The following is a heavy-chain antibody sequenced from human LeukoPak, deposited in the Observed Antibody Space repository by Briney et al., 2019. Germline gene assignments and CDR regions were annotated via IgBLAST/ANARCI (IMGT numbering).Heavy chain of an antibody. CDR3: ARRTGDYYGSGTPHNWFDP. Sequence: ASVKVSCKASGGTFSSYAISWVRQAPGQGLEWVGGIIPIFGTANYAQKFQGRVTITTDESTSTAYMELSSLRSEDTAVYYCARRTGDYYGSGTPHNWFDPWGQGTLVTVSS. V-gene: IGHV1-69*05. J-gene: IGHJ5*02. D-gene: IGHD3-10*01. CDR1: GGTFSSYA. CDR2: IIPIFGTA.